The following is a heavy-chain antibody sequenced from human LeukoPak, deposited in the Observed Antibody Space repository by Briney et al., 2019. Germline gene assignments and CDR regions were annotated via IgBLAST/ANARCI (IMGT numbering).Heavy chain of an antibody. V-gene: IGHV4-59*08. D-gene: IGHD3-10*01. J-gene: IGHJ1*01. CDR2: IYYSGST. CDR3: ARQERYYGSGSYTYFQH. CDR1: GGSISSYF. Sequence: SETLSLTCTVSGGSISSYFWSWIRQPPGKGLEWIGFIYYSGSTNYNPSLKSRVIISVDTSKNQFSLILSSVTAADTAVYYCARQERYYGSGSYTYFQHWGQGTLVTVSS.